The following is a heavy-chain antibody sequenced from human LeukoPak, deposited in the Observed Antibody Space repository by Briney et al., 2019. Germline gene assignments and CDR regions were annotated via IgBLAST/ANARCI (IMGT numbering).Heavy chain of an antibody. CDR1: GGSVNSVTYY. Sequence: SETLSLTCTVSGGSVNSVTYYWSWIRQPPGKGLEWIVYIYYSGSTYYNPSLKSRVTISVDTSKNQFSLKLSSVTAADTAVYYCARAVPAKARRYDFWSGYSRGAWFDPWGQGTLVTVSS. CDR2: IYYSGST. J-gene: IGHJ5*02. V-gene: IGHV4-31*03. CDR3: ARAVPAKARRYDFWSGYSRGAWFDP. D-gene: IGHD3-3*01.